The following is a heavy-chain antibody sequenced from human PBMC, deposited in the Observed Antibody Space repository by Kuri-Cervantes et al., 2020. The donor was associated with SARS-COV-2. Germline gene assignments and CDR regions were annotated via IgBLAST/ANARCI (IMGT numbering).Heavy chain of an antibody. Sequence: SVKVSCKASGGTFTSYAFSWVRQAPGQGLEWMGGILPMFGTTIYAQTLQGRVTLTTDESTRTAYMELGSLRSEDTAVYYCACSHAGYAGSHRYNYFDYWGQGVLITVSS. V-gene: IGHV1-69*05. CDR3: ACSHAGYAGSHRYNYFDY. CDR2: ILPMFGTT. J-gene: IGHJ4*02. D-gene: IGHD5-12*01. CDR1: GGTFTSYA.